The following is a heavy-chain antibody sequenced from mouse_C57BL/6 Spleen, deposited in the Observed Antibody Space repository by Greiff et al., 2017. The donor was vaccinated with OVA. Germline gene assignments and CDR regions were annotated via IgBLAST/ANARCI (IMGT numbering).Heavy chain of an antibody. CDR1: GYSFTSYY. D-gene: IGHD1-1*01. J-gene: IGHJ4*01. Sequence: VQLVESGPELVKPGASVKISCKASGYSFTSYYIHWVKQRPGQGLEWIGWIYPGSGNTKYNEKFKGKATLTADTSSSTAYMQLSSLTSEDSAVYYCARIVEYYYAMDYWGQGTSVTVSS. V-gene: IGHV1-66*01. CDR2: IYPGSGNT. CDR3: ARIVEYYYAMDY.